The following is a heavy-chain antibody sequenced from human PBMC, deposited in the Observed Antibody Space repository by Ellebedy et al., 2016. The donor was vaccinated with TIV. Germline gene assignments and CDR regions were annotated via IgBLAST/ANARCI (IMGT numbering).Heavy chain of an antibody. D-gene: IGHD6-19*01. CDR2: INPNSGGT. CDR1: GYTFTGYY. J-gene: IGHJ6*02. Sequence: AASVKVSCKASGYTFTGYYMHWVRQAPGQGLEWMGWINPNSGGTNYAQKFQGRVTMTRDTSISTAYMELSRLRSDDTAVYYCARVAGLTIAVAGPGYYYYGMDVWGQGTTVTVSS. V-gene: IGHV1-2*02. CDR3: ARVAGLTIAVAGPGYYYYGMDV.